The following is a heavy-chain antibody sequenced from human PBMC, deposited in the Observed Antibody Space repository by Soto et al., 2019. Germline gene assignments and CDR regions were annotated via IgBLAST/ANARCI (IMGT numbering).Heavy chain of an antibody. CDR3: AKDKGVFNWATSYFDY. V-gene: IGHV3-30*18. J-gene: IGHJ4*02. CDR2: TSYDGNNE. CDR1: GFTFSNYA. Sequence: GGSLRLSCAASGFTFSNYAMHWVRQAPGKGLEWVALTSYDGNNEYYTDSVKGRFTISRDNSRNTLFLQMNSPRPEDTAVYYCAKDKGVFNWATSYFDYWGQGALVTVSS. D-gene: IGHD1-1*01.